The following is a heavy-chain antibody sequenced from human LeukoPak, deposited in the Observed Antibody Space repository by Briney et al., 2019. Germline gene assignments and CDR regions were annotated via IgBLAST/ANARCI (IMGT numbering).Heavy chain of an antibody. Sequence: ASVKVSCKASGYTCTGYYMHWVRQAPGQALEWMGWINPNSGGTNYAQKFQGRVTMTRDTSISTAYMELSRLRSDDTAVYYCARDPQGAVAGTFLDYWGQGTLVTVSS. CDR3: ARDPQGAVAGTFLDY. CDR1: GYTCTGYY. CDR2: INPNSGGT. V-gene: IGHV1-2*02. J-gene: IGHJ4*02. D-gene: IGHD6-19*01.